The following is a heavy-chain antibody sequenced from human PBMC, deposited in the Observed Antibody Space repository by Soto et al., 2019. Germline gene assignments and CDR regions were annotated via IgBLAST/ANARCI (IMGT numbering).Heavy chain of an antibody. J-gene: IGHJ6*02. CDR1: GYSFTSYW. D-gene: IGHD6-19*01. CDR3: APIPRGIEVAGRLFKNGMDV. V-gene: IGHV5-51*01. CDR2: IYPGDSDT. Sequence: PGESLKISCKGSGYSFTSYWIGWVRQMPGKGLEWMGTIYPGDSDTRYSPSFQGQVTISADKSISTAYLQWSSLKASDTAMYYCAPIPRGIEVAGRLFKNGMDVWGQGTTATVSS.